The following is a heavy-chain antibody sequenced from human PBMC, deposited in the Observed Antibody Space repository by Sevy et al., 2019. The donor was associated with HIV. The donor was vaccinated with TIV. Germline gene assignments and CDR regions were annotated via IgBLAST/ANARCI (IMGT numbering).Heavy chain of an antibody. V-gene: IGHV3-33*01. CDR1: GLIFSNYA. D-gene: IGHD3-16*01. CDR2: IWYDGTDK. Sequence: GGSLRLSCATSGLIFSNYAMHWIRQAPGKGLEWVALIWYDGTDKYYADSVQGRFTISRDNSKNTLYLQMNSLRVEDTAVYYCARYWGRDGHSIDYWGQGTLVTVSS. CDR3: ARYWGRDGHSIDY. J-gene: IGHJ4*02.